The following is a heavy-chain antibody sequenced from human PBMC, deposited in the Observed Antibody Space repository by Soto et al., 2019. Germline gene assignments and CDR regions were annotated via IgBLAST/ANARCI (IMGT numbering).Heavy chain of an antibody. D-gene: IGHD3-22*01. V-gene: IGHV3-11*04. J-gene: IGHJ4*01. CDR3: AREGSSGHYFVLWPYYFYS. CDR1: GFTFNDYY. Sequence: PGGSLRLSCAASGFTFNDYYMSWIRQAPGRGLEWVSYITSSGSTIYYADSVKGRFTISRDNAKNTLHLQMNSLRAEDTAVYYCAREGSSGHYFVLWPYYFYSWVHGT. CDR2: ITSSGSTI.